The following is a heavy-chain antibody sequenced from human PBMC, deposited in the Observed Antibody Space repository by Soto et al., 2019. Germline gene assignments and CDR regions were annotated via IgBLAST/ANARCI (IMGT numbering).Heavy chain of an antibody. CDR2: IYYSETT. V-gene: IGHV4-30-4*01. J-gene: IGHJ4*02. CDR3: ARVKWPRGSDVDY. Sequence: QLQLQESGPGLVKPSQTLSLTCTVSGGSINTGNYYWSWIRQPPGKGLEWIGYIYYSETTYYNPSLESRLTISIDTSKNHFSLQPNSVTAADTAVYYCARVKWPRGSDVDYWGQGTLVTVSS. D-gene: IGHD5-12*01. CDR1: GGSINTGNYY.